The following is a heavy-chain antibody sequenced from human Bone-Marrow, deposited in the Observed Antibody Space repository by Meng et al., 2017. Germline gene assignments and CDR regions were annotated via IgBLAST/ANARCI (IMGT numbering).Heavy chain of an antibody. J-gene: IGHJ5*02. D-gene: IGHD5-12*01. CDR1: GYTFPDYW. CDR2: ISAYNGNT. Sequence: ASVKVSCKASGYTFPDYWLHWVRRAPGQGLEWMGWISAYNGNTNYAQKLQGRVTMTTDTSTSTAYMELRSLRSDDTAVYYCARDPYGGYGPNWLDPWGQGTLVTVSS. CDR3: ARDPYGGYGPNWLDP. V-gene: IGHV1-18*04.